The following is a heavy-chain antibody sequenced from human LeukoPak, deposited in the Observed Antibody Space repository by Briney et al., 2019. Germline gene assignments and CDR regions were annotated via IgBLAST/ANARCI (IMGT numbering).Heavy chain of an antibody. CDR3: ARRSIPAEGSFDD. D-gene: IGHD6-13*01. J-gene: IGHJ5*02. CDR2: ISYTGST. V-gene: IGHV4-39*01. CDR1: SGSIKSANYY. Sequence: KPSETLSLTCSVSSGSIKSANYYRNWIRQPPGKGLEWIGRISYTGSTYYDPSLRSRITISVDTSKNQFSLELRSLTAADTAVYFCARRSIPAEGSFDDWGEGTLVTVSS.